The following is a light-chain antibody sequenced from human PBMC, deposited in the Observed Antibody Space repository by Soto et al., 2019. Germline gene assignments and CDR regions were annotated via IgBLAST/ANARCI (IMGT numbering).Light chain of an antibody. CDR3: SSFTSRSTFNYV. CDR2: EVS. Sequence: QSALTQPASVSGSPGQSITISCTGTSSDVGAYNYISWYQQYPGTAPKIMIYEVSSRPSGVSHRFSGSKSGNTASLTISGLQPDDEADYYCSSFTSRSTFNYVFGTGTKLTVL. V-gene: IGLV2-14*01. CDR1: SSDVGAYNY. J-gene: IGLJ1*01.